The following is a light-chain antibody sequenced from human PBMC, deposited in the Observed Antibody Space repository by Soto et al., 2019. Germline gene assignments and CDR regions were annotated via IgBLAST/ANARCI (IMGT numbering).Light chain of an antibody. J-gene: IGKJ1*01. V-gene: IGKV3-11*01. CDR3: QQRSNWWT. Sequence: EIVLTQSPATLSLSPGERATPSCRASQSVSSSYLAWYQQKPGQAPRLLIYDASNRATGIPARFSGSGSGTDFTPTISSLEPEDFAVYYCQQRSNWWTFGQGTKVDI. CDR1: QSVSSSY. CDR2: DAS.